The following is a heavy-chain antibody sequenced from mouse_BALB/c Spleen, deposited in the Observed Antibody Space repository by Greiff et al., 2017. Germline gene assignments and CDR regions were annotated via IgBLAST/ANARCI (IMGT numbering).Heavy chain of an antibody. CDR1: GYSITSGYY. CDR3: ARGDYRFTVFAY. CDR2: ISYDGSN. D-gene: IGHD2-14*01. V-gene: IGHV3-6*02. Sequence: EVKLMESGPGLVKPSQSLSLTCSVTGYSITSGYYWNWIRQFPGNKLEWMGYISYDGSNNYNPSLKNRISITRDTSKNQFFLKLNSVTTEDTATYYCARGDYRFTVFAYWGQGTLVTVSA. J-gene: IGHJ3*01.